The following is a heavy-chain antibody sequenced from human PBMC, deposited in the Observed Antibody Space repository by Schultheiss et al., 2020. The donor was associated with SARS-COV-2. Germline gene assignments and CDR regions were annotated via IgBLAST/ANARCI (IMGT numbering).Heavy chain of an antibody. CDR1: GYTFTSYD. V-gene: IGHV1-8*01. CDR2: MNPNSGNT. D-gene: IGHD1-26*01. J-gene: IGHJ5*02. Sequence: ASVKVSCKASGYTFTSYDINWVRQATGQGLEWMGWMNPNSGNTGYAQKFQGRVTMTEDTSTDTAYMELSSLRSEDTAVYYCARALGGATTTWFDPWGQGTLVTVSS. CDR3: ARALGGATTTWFDP.